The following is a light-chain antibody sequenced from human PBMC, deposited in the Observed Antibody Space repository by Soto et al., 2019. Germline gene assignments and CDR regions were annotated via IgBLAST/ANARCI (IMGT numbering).Light chain of an antibody. CDR1: QSVSNN. V-gene: IGKV3-15*01. J-gene: IGKJ4*01. CDR2: GSS. CDR3: QQYNNWPLT. Sequence: EIVMTQSPATLSVSPGERATLSCRASQSVSNNLAWYQQKPGQAPRLLIYGSSTRATGIPARFSGSGSGTEFTLTISSLQSEDFAVYYCQQYNNWPLTFGRGTKVGIK.